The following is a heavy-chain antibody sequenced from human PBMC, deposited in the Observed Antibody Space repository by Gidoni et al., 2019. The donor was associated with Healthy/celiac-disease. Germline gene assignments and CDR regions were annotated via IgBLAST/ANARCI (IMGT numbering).Heavy chain of an antibody. Sequence: QVQLQESGPGLVKPSATLSLTCAVSGYSISSGYYWGWIRQPPGKGLEWIGSIYHSGSTYYNPSLKSRVTISVDTSKNQFSLKLSSVTAADTAVYYCARLPLTYYYDSSSSGGDYWGQGTLVTVSS. CDR2: IYHSGST. CDR1: GYSISSGYY. D-gene: IGHD3-22*01. V-gene: IGHV4-38-2*01. CDR3: ARLPLTYYYDSSSSGGDY. J-gene: IGHJ4*02.